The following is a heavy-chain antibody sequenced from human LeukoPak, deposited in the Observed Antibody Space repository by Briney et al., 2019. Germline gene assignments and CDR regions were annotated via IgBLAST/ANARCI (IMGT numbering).Heavy chain of an antibody. D-gene: IGHD5-18*01. CDR1: GGSISSTSYY. V-gene: IGHV4-39*07. CDR2: FCYSGSP. J-gene: IGHJ4*02. Sequence: SETLSLTCTVSGGSISSTSYYWGWIRQPPGKGLEWIGSFCYSGSPKYNPSLKSRVTLSLDTSKNQFSLRLTSVTAADTAVYYCARLDTAMAPDYWGQGTLVTVSS. CDR3: ARLDTAMAPDY.